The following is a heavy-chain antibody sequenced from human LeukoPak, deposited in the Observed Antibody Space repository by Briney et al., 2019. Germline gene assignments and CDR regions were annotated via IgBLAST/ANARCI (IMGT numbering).Heavy chain of an antibody. J-gene: IGHJ6*03. CDR2: INYSGST. D-gene: IGHD1-7*01. Sequence: SETLSLTCTVSGGSISIYYWSWIRQPPGKGLEWIGYINYSGSTYYNPSLKSRVTMSVDASKNQFSLKLSSVTAADTAVYYCARGTYYYYYIDVWGKGTTVTVSS. CDR3: ARGTYYYYYIDV. CDR1: GGSISIYY. V-gene: IGHV4-59*12.